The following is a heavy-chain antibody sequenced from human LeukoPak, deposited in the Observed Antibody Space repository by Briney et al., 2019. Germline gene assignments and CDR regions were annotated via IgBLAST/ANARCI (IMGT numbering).Heavy chain of an antibody. J-gene: IGHJ4*02. CDR1: GYTFTSYA. CDR3: ARDSGSGNNDY. D-gene: IGHD1-26*01. V-gene: IGHV1-3*01. Sequence: ASVKVSCKASGYTFTSYAIHRVRQAPGQRLEWLGWISAGNGNTKYSQNFQGRVTFISNTSATTAFMELSSLRSEDAAVYYCARDSGSGNNDYWRQGTLVTVSS. CDR2: ISAGNGNT.